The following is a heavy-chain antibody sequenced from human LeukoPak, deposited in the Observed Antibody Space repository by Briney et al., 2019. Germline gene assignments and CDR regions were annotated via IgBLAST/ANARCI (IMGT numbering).Heavy chain of an antibody. CDR1: GLTFSTYG. V-gene: IGHV3-9*01. CDR2: ISWNSGSI. D-gene: IGHD6-19*01. J-gene: IGHJ4*02. Sequence: GGSLRLSCAASGLTFSTYGMNWVRQAPGKGLEWVSGISWNSGSIGYADSVKGRFTISRDNAKNSLYLQMNSLRAEDTALYYCAKVTEQWLVRGHFDYWGQGTLVTVSS. CDR3: AKVTEQWLVRGHFDY.